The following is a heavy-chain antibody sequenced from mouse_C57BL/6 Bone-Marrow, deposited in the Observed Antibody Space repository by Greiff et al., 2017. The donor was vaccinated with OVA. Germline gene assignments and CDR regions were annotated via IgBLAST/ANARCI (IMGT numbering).Heavy chain of an antibody. CDR2: IDPENGDT. CDR1: GFNIKDDY. D-gene: IGHD6-1*01. J-gene: IGHJ3*01. V-gene: IGHV14-4*01. CDR3: TTCAPFAY. Sequence: VQLQQSGAELVRPGASVKLSCTASGFNIKDDYMHWVKQRPEQGLEWIGWIDPENGDTEYASKFQGKATITADTSSNTAYLQRSSLTSEDTAVYYCTTCAPFAYWGQGTLVTVSA.